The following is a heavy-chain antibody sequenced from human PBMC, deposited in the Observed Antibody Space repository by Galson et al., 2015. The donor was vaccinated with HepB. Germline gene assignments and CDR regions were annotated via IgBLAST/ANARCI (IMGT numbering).Heavy chain of an antibody. V-gene: IGHV1-8*01. CDR3: ARIARDHSYSWFRDQMPN. D-gene: IGHD3-10*01. Sequence: SVKVSCKASGYTFITSDINWVRQATGQGLEWMGWMNPNSGNTGYAQKFQGRVTMTRNTSISTAYMELRSLRSEDTAVYYCARIARDHSYSWFRDQMPNWGQGTLVAASS. J-gene: IGHJ4*02. CDR1: GYTFITSD. CDR2: MNPNSGNT.